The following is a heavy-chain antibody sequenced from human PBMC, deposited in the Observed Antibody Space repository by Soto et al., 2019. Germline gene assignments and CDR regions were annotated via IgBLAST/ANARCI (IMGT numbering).Heavy chain of an antibody. D-gene: IGHD3-10*01. Sequence: PGGSMRLSSAAAGFTFSTYRMHWVRQDPGKGLEWVSYISSDSSNIAYADSVKGRFTISRDNAKNSLYLQMNSLRAEDTAVYYCATYYGSGSYFPDHYYYGMDVWGQGTTVTVSS. CDR2: ISSDSSNI. CDR1: GFTFSTYR. V-gene: IGHV3-48*01. J-gene: IGHJ6*02. CDR3: ATYYGSGSYFPDHYYYGMDV.